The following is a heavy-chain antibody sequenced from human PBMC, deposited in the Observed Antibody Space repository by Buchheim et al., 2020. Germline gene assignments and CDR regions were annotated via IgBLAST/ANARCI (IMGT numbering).Heavy chain of an antibody. D-gene: IGHD3-22*01. J-gene: IGHJ5*02. Sequence: QVQLQQWGAGLVKPSQTLSLTCSVSGGSISSGDYYWSWIRQPPGKGLEWIGYIYYSGSTYYNPSLKSRVTISIDTSKNQFSLKLRFVTAADTAVYYCARSYDSSGAGSHWFDPWGQGTL. CDR3: ARSYDSSGAGSHWFDP. V-gene: IGHV4-30-4*08. CDR2: IYYSGST. CDR1: GGSISSGDYY.